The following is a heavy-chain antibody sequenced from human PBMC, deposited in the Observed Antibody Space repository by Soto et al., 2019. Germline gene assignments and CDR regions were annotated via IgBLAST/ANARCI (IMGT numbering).Heavy chain of an antibody. V-gene: IGHV4-59*01. D-gene: IGHD6-13*01. CDR2: ISYIGRT. CDR3: ARGHLGITTTGTWYDFDY. Sequence: QLQLQESGPRLVKPSETLSLTCTVSGDSISSYYWTWIRQPPGKGLEYIGYISYIGRTYYNPSLTRRVTISVDTSKSELHLKLSSVTAADTAVYYCARGHLGITTTGTWYDFDYWGQGTLVTVAS. CDR1: GDSISSYY. J-gene: IGHJ4*02.